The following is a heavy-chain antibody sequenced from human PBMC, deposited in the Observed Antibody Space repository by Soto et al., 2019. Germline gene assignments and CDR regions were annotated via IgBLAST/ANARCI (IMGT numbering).Heavy chain of an antibody. CDR2: INAGNGNT. CDR1: GYTFTSYA. D-gene: IGHD3-22*01. CDR3: ARAEYYYDSSGFPPFDY. Sequence: ASVKVSCKASGYTFTSYAMHWVRQAPGQRLEWMGWINAGNGNTKYSQKFQGRVTITRDTSASTAYMELSSLRSEDTAVYYCARAEYYYDSSGFPPFDYRGHLHFFTVSS. J-gene: IGHJ4*01. V-gene: IGHV1-3*01.